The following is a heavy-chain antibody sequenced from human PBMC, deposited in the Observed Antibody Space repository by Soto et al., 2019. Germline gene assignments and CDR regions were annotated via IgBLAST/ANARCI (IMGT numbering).Heavy chain of an antibody. CDR3: ARAYRENYFYAMDV. CDR2: IIPMFGIG. J-gene: IGHJ6*02. V-gene: IGHV1-69*13. D-gene: IGHD1-26*01. CDR1: GGSFSNYA. Sequence: GASVKVSCKASGGSFSNYAIGWVRQAPGQGLEWMGGIIPMFGIGNYAEKFLGRVTITADESTSTSHMELSSLRSEDTAVYFCARAYRENYFYAMDVWGQGTTVTVSS.